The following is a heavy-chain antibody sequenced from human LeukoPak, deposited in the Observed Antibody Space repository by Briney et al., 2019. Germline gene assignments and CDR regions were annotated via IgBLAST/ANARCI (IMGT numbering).Heavy chain of an antibody. CDR3: AKESLLLRGPLLIYYFDF. CDR1: DFSFTTYA. J-gene: IGHJ4*02. Sequence: QTGGSLRLSCAASDFSFTTYAMSWVRQAPGKGLEWVSSISGGDPTKYYADSVKGRFTISRDNSKNTLYLQMNSLRAEDTAIYYCAKESLLLRGPLLIYYFDFWGQGTLVTVSS. V-gene: IGHV3-23*01. CDR2: ISGGDPTK. D-gene: IGHD3-10*01.